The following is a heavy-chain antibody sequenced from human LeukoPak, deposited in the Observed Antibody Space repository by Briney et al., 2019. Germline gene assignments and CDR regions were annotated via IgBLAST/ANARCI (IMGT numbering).Heavy chain of an antibody. CDR2: IYYSGST. J-gene: IGHJ4*02. CDR1: GGSISSGDYY. Sequence: SETLSLTCTVSGGSISSGDYYWSWIRQPPGKGPEWIGYIYYSGSTYYNPSLKSRVTISVDMSKNQFSLKLRSVTAADTAVYYCARERSESITMVRGVLFDYWGQGTLVTVSS. V-gene: IGHV4-30-4*08. D-gene: IGHD3-10*01. CDR3: ARERSESITMVRGVLFDY.